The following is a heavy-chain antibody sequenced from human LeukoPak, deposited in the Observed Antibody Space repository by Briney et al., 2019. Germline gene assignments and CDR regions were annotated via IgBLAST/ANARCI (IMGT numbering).Heavy chain of an antibody. CDR2: IMSSLNTT. V-gene: IGHV1-69*05. J-gene: IGHJ3*02. Sequence: SVKVSCKASGGSVSHYALNWVRQAPGHGLEWLGYIMSSLNTTTYAQKFQGRVTITTDESTNTAFMELRILKSEDTAVYYCAPDRGETAGSDAFDIWGQGTLVTVSS. CDR1: GGSVSHYA. D-gene: IGHD6-13*01. CDR3: APDRGETAGSDAFDI.